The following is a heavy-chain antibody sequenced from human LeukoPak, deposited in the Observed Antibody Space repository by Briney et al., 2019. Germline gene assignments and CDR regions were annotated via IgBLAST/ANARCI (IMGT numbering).Heavy chain of an antibody. J-gene: IGHJ3*02. V-gene: IGHV3-7*01. CDR2: INQGGSEK. CDR3: ARDSGLGAHI. D-gene: IGHD1-26*01. Sequence: GGSLRLSCAASGFIFSSYWMTWVRQAPGKGLEWVANINQGGSEKYYVDSVKGRFTISRDNAKNLLYLQMNSLRDEDTAVYYCARDSGLGAHIWGQGTMVTVSS. CDR1: GFIFSSYW.